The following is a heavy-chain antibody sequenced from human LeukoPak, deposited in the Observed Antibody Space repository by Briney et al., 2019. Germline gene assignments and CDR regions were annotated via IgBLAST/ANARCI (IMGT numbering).Heavy chain of an antibody. CDR1: GFTFSSYG. CDR2: ISYDGSNK. J-gene: IGHJ6*02. D-gene: IGHD6-13*01. CDR3: AKGSSSPPTQYYYGMDV. Sequence: GGSLRLSCAASGFTFSSYGMHWVRQAPGKGLEWVAVISYDGSNKYYADSVKGRFTISRDNSKNTLYLQMNSLRAEDTAVYYCAKGSSSPPTQYYYGMDVWGQGTTVTVSS. V-gene: IGHV3-30*18.